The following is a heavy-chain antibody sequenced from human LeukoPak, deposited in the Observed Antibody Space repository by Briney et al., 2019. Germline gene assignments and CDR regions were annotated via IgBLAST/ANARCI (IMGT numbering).Heavy chain of an antibody. Sequence: GGSLRLSCAASGFTFSSYWMSWVRQAPGKGLEWVANIKQDGSEKYYVDSVKGRFTISRDNAKNPLYLQMNSLRAEDTAVYYCARQVDYSNYGFDYWGQGNLVTVSS. J-gene: IGHJ4*02. D-gene: IGHD4-11*01. CDR1: GFTFSSYW. CDR2: IKQDGSEK. V-gene: IGHV3-7*01. CDR3: ARQVDYSNYGFDY.